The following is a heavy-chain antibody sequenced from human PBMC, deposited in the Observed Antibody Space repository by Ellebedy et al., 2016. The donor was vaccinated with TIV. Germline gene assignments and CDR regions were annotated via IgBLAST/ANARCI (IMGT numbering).Heavy chain of an antibody. CDR3: AKGTSSGFNYDRVGPEY. V-gene: IGHV3-23*01. CDR1: GFTFGSFA. Sequence: GGSLRLSCAASGFTFGSFAMHWVRQAPGKGLEWLSVISGGGDSTYHADSVKGRFTITRDNSKNTLYLQMDRLRAEDTAVYYCAKGTSSGFNYDRVGPEYWGQGTLVTVSS. D-gene: IGHD3-22*01. CDR2: ISGGGDST. J-gene: IGHJ4*02.